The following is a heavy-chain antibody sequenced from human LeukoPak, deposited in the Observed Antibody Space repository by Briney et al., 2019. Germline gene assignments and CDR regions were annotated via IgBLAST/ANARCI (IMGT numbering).Heavy chain of an antibody. CDR3: ARHKRLRGMDV. J-gene: IGHJ6*02. V-gene: IGHV4-34*01. D-gene: IGHD5-12*01. CDR2: INHSGST. Sequence: NPSETLSLTCAVYGGSFSGYYWSWIRQPPGKGLEWIGEINHSGSTNYNPSLKSRVTISVDTSKNQFSLKLSSVTAADTAVYYCARHKRLRGMDVWGQGTTVTVSS. CDR1: GGSFSGYY.